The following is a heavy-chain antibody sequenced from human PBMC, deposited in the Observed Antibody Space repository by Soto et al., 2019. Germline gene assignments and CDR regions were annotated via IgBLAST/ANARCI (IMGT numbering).Heavy chain of an antibody. D-gene: IGHD3-10*01. CDR2: VKGVGSQK. V-gene: IGHV3-7*03. CDR1: GFTFSSYW. Sequence: GALRLSREAAGFTFSSYWVSWVLATPKKGLERVASVKGVGSQKNHLDSVKGRFTVSRDNAKNELYLQMSSLRDEDTAVYYCARDRCYWSFDYWSQGTLVTVSS. CDR3: ARDRCYWSFDY. J-gene: IGHJ4*02.